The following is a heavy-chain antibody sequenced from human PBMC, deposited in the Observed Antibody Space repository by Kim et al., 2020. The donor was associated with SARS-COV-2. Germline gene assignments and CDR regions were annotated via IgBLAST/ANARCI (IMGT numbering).Heavy chain of an antibody. Sequence: GGSLRLSCAASGFIFSDAAMHWVRQAPGKGLEWVAFISYDGTNQYYADSVKGRFTISRDNSKNMLFLEMTSLRSEDTAVYFCAYTSHGGYFDYWGQGTLVTVSS. D-gene: IGHD2-2*01. J-gene: IGHJ4*02. V-gene: IGHV3-30-3*01. CDR3: AYTSHGGYFDY. CDR1: GFIFSDAA. CDR2: ISYDGTNQ.